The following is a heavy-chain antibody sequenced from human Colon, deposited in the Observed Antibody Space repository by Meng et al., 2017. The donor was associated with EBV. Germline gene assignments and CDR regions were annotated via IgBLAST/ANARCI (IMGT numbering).Heavy chain of an antibody. CDR2: IYYSGST. Sequence: QVQLQESGPGLVKPSQXLSFICTVSGGSVSSGGYYWTWIRQHPGKGLEWFGHIYYSGSTFYNPSLKRRVIISIDTSKNQFSLNLRSVTAADTAVYYCARVSSGWDYFDYWGQGTLVTVSS. CDR1: GGSVSSGGYY. CDR3: ARVSSGWDYFDY. J-gene: IGHJ4*02. D-gene: IGHD6-19*01. V-gene: IGHV4-31*03.